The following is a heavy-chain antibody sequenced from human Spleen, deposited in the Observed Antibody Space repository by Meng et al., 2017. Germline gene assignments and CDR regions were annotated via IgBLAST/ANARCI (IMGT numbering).Heavy chain of an antibody. V-gene: IGHV4-34*01. CDR3: ARVAVAPDY. Sequence: GSLRLSCGVSGGSFSGSYWGWIRQPPGKGLEWIGEINHKGLTNYSPTLKSRVTISLDTSKMHFSLSLTSVTAADTAVYYCARVAVAPDYWGQGTLVTVSS. D-gene: IGHD6-19*01. J-gene: IGHJ4*02. CDR2: INHKGLT. CDR1: GGSFSGSY.